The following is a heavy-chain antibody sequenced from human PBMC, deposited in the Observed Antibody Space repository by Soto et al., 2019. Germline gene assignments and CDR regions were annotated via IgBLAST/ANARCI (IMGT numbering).Heavy chain of an antibody. CDR3: ARPRVVTAIMDV. J-gene: IGHJ6*03. V-gene: IGHV4-34*01. CDR2: INHSGST. D-gene: IGHD2-2*01. Sequence: SETLSLTCAVYGGSFSGYYWSWIRQPPGKGLEWIGEINHSGSTNYNPSLKSRVTISVDTSKNQFSLKLSSVTAADTAVYYCARPRVVTAIMDVWGKGTTVTV. CDR1: GGSFSGYY.